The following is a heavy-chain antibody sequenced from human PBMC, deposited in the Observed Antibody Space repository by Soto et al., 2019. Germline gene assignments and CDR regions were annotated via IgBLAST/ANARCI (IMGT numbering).Heavy chain of an antibody. CDR3: ASSLAAAFYYYYGMDV. CDR2: IKPNSGGT. J-gene: IGHJ6*02. Sequence: GASVKVSCKASGYTFTGYYIHWGRQAPGQGLEWMGWIKPNSGGTNYAQKFQGRVTMTRDTSISTAYMELSRLRSDDTAVYYCASSLAAAFYYYYGMDVWGQGTTVTVSS. V-gene: IGHV1-2*02. D-gene: IGHD6-13*01. CDR1: GYTFTGYY.